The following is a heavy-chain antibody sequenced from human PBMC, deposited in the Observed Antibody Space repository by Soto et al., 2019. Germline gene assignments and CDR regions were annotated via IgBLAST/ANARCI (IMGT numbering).Heavy chain of an antibody. J-gene: IGHJ4*02. Sequence: GGSLRLTCAASGFTISTYAMIWVRQAPGKGLEWVAAISGSGDSTYYADSVKGRITIFSDNSNNTLYLQMSSLRAEATAIYYRAKGTFKKLRGYDSYWGQGTLVTVSS. CDR1: GFTISTYA. CDR2: ISGSGDST. CDR3: AKGTFKKLRGYDSY. D-gene: IGHD5-12*01. V-gene: IGHV3-23*01.